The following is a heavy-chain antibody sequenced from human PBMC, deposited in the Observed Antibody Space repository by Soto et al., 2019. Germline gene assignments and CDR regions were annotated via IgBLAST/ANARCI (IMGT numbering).Heavy chain of an antibody. CDR1: GCSIRSGGYY. Sequence: ASGTLSLTRPFSGCSIRSGGYYWNWIRQHPGKGLEWIGYIYYSGSTSYNPSLKSRVTISVDTSKNQFSLKLSSVTAADTAVYYCAIEERFLEWFRFDPLGQGTLVTGSS. D-gene: IGHD3-3*01. CDR2: IYYSGST. CDR3: AIEERFLEWFRFDP. J-gene: IGHJ5*02. V-gene: IGHV4-31*03.